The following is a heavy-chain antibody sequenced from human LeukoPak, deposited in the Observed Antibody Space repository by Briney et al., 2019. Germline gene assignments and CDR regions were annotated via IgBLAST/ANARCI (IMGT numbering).Heavy chain of an antibody. V-gene: IGHV4-34*01. CDR2: ITHGGTA. Sequence: SETLSLTCGVYGGSFSSYYWTWIRQFPGKGLEGIGEITHGGTANYNPSLKSRVTMSADASKSQFSLSLKSVTAADAAVYYCARDRKNYQYYGIDVWGPGTPVTVSS. CDR3: ARDRKNYQYYGIDV. D-gene: IGHD1-14*01. J-gene: IGHJ6*02. CDR1: GGSFSSYY.